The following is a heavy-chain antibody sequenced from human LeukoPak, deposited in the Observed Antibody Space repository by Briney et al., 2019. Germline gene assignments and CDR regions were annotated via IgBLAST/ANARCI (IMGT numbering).Heavy chain of an antibody. J-gene: IGHJ4*02. CDR2: IRYDGSSK. Sequence: PGGSLRLSCEASGFTFSSYGMHWVRQAPGKGPEWVAFIRYDGSSKFYADSVKARFTISRDNSENTLYLQMNSLRAEDTAVYYCAKNPITTEIFPDYWGQEPLVT. D-gene: IGHD4-11*01. CDR1: GFTFSSYG. CDR3: AKNPITTEIFPDY. V-gene: IGHV3-30*02.